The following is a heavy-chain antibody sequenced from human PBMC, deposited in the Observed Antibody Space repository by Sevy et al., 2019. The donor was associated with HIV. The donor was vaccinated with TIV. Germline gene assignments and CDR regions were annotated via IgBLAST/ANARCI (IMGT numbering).Heavy chain of an antibody. CDR1: GGSISSGDYY. CDR2: IYYSGST. CDR3: ARDYSSSAGNWFDP. Sequence: SETLSLTCTVSGGSISSGDYYWSWIRQPPGKGLEWLGYIYYSGSTYYNPSLKSRVTISVDTSKNQFSLKLSSVTAADTAVYYCARDYSSSAGNWFDPWGQGTLVTVSS. V-gene: IGHV4-30-4*01. D-gene: IGHD6-6*01. J-gene: IGHJ5*02.